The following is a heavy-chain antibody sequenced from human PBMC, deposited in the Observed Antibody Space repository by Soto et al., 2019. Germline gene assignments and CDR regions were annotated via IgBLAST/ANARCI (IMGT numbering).Heavy chain of an antibody. CDR2: IYYRGST. D-gene: IGHD3-3*01. CDR1: GGSISSSSYY. CDR3: AKCVFWSAPIGPSRYYYGMDV. J-gene: IGHJ6*02. Sequence: SETLSLTCTVSGGSISSSSYYWGWIRQPPGKGLEWIGSIYYRGSTYYKPSLKSRVNISVDTSKNQYSMKLSTVTAADTAVYYCAKCVFWSAPIGPSRYYYGMDVWGQGTTVTVSS. V-gene: IGHV4-39*01.